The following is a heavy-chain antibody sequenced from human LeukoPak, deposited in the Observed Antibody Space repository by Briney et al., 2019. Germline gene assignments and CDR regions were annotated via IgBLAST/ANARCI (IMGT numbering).Heavy chain of an antibody. J-gene: IGHJ6*02. CDR1: GGTFTSYT. D-gene: IGHD2-2*01. V-gene: IGHV1-69*02. CDR2: IIPIFGIG. Sequence: SVTVSCKASGGTFTSYTISWVRQAPGQGLEWMGRIIPIFGIGNYAQKFQGRVTITADKSTSTAYMDLSSLRSEDTAVYYCASEYQLLNYYYYGMDVWGQGTTVTVSS. CDR3: ASEYQLLNYYYYGMDV.